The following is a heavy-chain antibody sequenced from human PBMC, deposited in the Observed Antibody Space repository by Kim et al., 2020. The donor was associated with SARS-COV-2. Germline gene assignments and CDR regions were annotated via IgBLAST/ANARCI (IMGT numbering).Heavy chain of an antibody. V-gene: IGHV1-2*05. Sequence: ASVKVSCKTSGYTFTTRYLHWVRQAPGHGLEWMGQINPDSGVTDYAQRLQGRVTMTRDKSISTVYMELSSLRSDDTVVYYCARGNTETIDYWGQGTLVTVSS. CDR2: INPDSGVT. CDR3: ARGNTETIDY. CDR1: GYTFTTRY. J-gene: IGHJ4*02.